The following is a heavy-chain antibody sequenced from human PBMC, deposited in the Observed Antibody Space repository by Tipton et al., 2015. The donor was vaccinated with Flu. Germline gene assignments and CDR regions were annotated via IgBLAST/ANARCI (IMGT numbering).Heavy chain of an antibody. D-gene: IGHD5-18*01. V-gene: IGHV5-51*01. J-gene: IGHJ3*02. CDR2: IYPRDSDT. CDR3: AKSDTHDARGRPPLVFDI. Sequence: QLVQSGAEVKKPGESLRISCKGSGFSFTNYWIAWVRQMPGKGLEWMGNIYPRDSDTRYSPSFQGQVTISADKFISTAYLQWSSLKASDTAMYFCAKSDTHDARGRPPLVFDIWGQGTMVTVSS. CDR1: GFSFTNYW.